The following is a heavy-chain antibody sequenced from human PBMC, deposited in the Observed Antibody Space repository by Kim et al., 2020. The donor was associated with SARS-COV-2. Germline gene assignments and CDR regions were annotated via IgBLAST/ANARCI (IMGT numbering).Heavy chain of an antibody. J-gene: IGHJ4*02. CDR3: ARGEDTIFGVVITYDY. Sequence: SLKSRVTISVDTSKNQFSLKLSSVTAADTAVYYCARGEDTIFGVVITYDYWGQGTLVTVSS. D-gene: IGHD3-3*01. V-gene: IGHV4-31*02.